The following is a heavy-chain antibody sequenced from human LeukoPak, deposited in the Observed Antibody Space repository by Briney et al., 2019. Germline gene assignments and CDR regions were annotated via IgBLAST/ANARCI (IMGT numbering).Heavy chain of an antibody. CDR3: AREGTYSDYWSGYFEY. Sequence: GGSLRLSCEGAGFVFSIYAIHWIRQSPGRGLEWVAVIASDGSFTDYLHSLKDRFTISRDNSKNTVYLDVTSLTPEDAAVYYCAREGTYSDYWSGYFEYWGQGTRVIVSS. V-gene: IGHV3-30*04. D-gene: IGHD3-3*01. J-gene: IGHJ4*02. CDR1: GFVFSIYA. CDR2: IASDGSFT.